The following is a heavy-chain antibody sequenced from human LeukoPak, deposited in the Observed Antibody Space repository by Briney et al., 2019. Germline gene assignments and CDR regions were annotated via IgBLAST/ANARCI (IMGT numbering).Heavy chain of an antibody. CDR3: ARVRGWMATIEEFYFDY. CDR2: IIPIFGTA. J-gene: IGHJ4*02. CDR1: GYTFTSYG. D-gene: IGHD5-24*01. Sequence: SVKVSCKASGYTFTSYGISWVRQAPGQGLEWMGGIIPIFGTANYARKFQGRVTITADESTSTAYMELSSLRSEDTAVYYCARVRGWMATIEEFYFDYWGQGTLVTVSS. V-gene: IGHV1-69*13.